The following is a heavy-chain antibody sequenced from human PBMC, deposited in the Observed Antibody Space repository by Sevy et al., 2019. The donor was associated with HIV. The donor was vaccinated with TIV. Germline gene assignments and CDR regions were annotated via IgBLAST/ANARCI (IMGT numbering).Heavy chain of an antibody. Sequence: GGSLRLSCAASGFSFSIYWMHWVRQVPGKGLVWVSRINSDGSSTTYADSVKGRFTFSRDNAKNTLFLQMNSLRAEDTALYYCAGGRYDSSGSFDAFDIWGQGTMVTVSS. V-gene: IGHV3-74*03. D-gene: IGHD3-22*01. CDR1: GFSFSIYW. CDR3: AGGRYDSSGSFDAFDI. J-gene: IGHJ3*02. CDR2: INSDGSST.